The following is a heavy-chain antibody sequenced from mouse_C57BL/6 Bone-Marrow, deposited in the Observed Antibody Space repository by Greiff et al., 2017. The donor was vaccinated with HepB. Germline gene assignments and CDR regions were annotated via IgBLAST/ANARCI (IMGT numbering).Heavy chain of an antibody. Sequence: VQLQQSGPELVKPGASVKLSCKASGYTFTSYDINWVKPRTGQGLEWIGWIYPRDGSTKYNEKFKGKATLTVDTSSSTAYMELHSLTSEDSAVYFCAKKGGSTWFAYWGQGTLVTVSA. CDR3: AKKGGSTWFAY. CDR1: GYTFTSYD. CDR2: IYPRDGST. V-gene: IGHV1-85*01. D-gene: IGHD1-1*01. J-gene: IGHJ3*01.